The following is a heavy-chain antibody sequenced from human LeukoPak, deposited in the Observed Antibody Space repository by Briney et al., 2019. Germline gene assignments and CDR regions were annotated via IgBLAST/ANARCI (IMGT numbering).Heavy chain of an antibody. V-gene: IGHV3-23*01. J-gene: IGHJ4*02. CDR1: GFTFRSYA. CDR3: ARDGGSSGWYYFDY. Sequence: PGGSLRLSCAASGFTFRSYAMTWVRQAPGKGLEWVSGISGSGGSTYYAESVRGRFTISRDNSKNTLYLQMNSLRAEDTAVYYCARDGGSSGWYYFDYWGQGTLVTVSS. D-gene: IGHD6-19*01. CDR2: ISGSGGST.